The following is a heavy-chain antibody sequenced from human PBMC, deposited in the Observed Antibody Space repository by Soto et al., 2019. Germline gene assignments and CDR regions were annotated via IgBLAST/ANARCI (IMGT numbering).Heavy chain of an antibody. J-gene: IGHJ6*02. CDR1: GYTFTGYY. D-gene: IGHD3-9*01. CDR2: INPNSEGT. CDR3: AREGARGYDILTGYYTSYYYYYGMDV. V-gene: IGHV1-2*04. Sequence: ASVKVSCKASGYTFTGYYMHWVRQAPGQGLEWIGWINPNSEGTNYAQKFQGWVTMTRDTSISTAYMDLSRLRSDDTAVYYCAREGARGYDILTGYYTSYYYYYGMDVWGQGTTVTVSS.